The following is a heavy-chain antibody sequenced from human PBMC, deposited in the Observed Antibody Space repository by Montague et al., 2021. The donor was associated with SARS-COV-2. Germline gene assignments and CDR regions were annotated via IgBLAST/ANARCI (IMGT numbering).Heavy chain of an antibody. CDR3: AREGITAAGKDFDY. CDR1: GFTFSIYA. CDR2: ISYDGTNE. D-gene: IGHD6-13*01. J-gene: IGHJ4*02. Sequence: SLRLSCAASGFTFSIYAMHWVRQAPGKGLEWVAVISYDGTNEYYADSVKGRFTISRDNSKNTLYLQMNSLRAEDTAVYYCAREGITAAGKDFDYWGQGTLVTVSS. V-gene: IGHV3-30*04.